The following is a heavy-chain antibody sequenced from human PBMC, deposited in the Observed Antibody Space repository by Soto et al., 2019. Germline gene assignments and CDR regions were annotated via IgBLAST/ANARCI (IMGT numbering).Heavy chain of an antibody. CDR3: ARDTDFDYSSSTDAFDG. CDR2: ISYDGSDK. J-gene: IGHJ3*01. V-gene: IGHV3-30-3*01. CDR1: GFTFSVYN. Sequence: ESGGGVVKPGRSLRLSCAASGFTFSVYNMHWVRQAPGKGLEWVAMISYDGSDKNYPDSIKGGFTIARDNSKNTLYLQVNSMRTEDTAIYYCARDTDFDYSSSTDAFDGCGQGTLVTVSS. D-gene: IGHD6-6*01.